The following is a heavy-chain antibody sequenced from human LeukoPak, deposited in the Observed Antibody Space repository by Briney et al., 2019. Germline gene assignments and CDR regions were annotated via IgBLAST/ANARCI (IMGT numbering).Heavy chain of an antibody. V-gene: IGHV1-18*01. CDR1: GYSFTIYG. CDR2: ISANNGNT. Sequence: ASVKVSSKASGYSFTIYGISWVRQAPGQGREWRGWISANNGNTNYAQKFRGRVTMTTDTSTDTAYMELRSLRADDTAVYYCSRGGSGWAFDYWGQGTLVTVSS. D-gene: IGHD6-19*01. CDR3: SRGGSGWAFDY. J-gene: IGHJ4*02.